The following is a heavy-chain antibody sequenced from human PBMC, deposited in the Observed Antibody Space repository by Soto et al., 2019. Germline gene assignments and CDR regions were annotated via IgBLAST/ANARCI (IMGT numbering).Heavy chain of an antibody. CDR3: ARHPPSRPLHL. Sequence: QLQLQESGPGLVKPSETLSLTCSVSGDSLSAGPYHWGWIRQPPGKGLEWIGNVYNSASTYYSPSLMSRVTISVDTSKHQFSLRLTSVTAADTAVYFCARHPPSRPLHLWGQGTLVTVSS. CDR1: GDSLSAGPYH. V-gene: IGHV4-39*01. J-gene: IGHJ4*02. CDR2: VYNSAST.